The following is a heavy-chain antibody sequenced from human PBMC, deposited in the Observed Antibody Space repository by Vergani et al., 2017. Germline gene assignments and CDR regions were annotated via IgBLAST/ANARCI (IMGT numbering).Heavy chain of an antibody. V-gene: IGHV3-30-3*01. CDR3: ARDPQYCSGGSCYFGSGVVGYFDY. J-gene: IGHJ4*02. D-gene: IGHD2-15*01. Sequence: VQLLESGGGLVQPGGSLRLSCAASGFTFSSYAMHWVRQAPGKGLEWVAVISYDGSNKYYADSVKGRFTISRDNSKNTLYLQMNSLRAEDTAVYYCARDPQYCSGGSCYFGSGVVGYFDYWGQGTLVTVSS. CDR2: ISYDGSNK. CDR1: GFTFSSYA.